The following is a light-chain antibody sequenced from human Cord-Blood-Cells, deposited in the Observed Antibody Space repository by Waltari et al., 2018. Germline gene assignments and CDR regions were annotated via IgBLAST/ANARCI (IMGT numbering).Light chain of an antibody. CDR1: SSAVGSYNL. Sequence: QSALTQPASVSGSPGQPITISCTGTSSAVGSYNLVSWYQQHPGKAPKLMIYEVSKRPSGVSNRFSGSKSGNTASLTISGLQAEDEADYYCCSYAGSSTWVFGGGTKLTVL. CDR3: CSYAGSSTWV. J-gene: IGLJ3*02. CDR2: EVS. V-gene: IGLV2-23*02.